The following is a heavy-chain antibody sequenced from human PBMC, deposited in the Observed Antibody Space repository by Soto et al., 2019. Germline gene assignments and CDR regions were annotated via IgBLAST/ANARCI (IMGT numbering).Heavy chain of an antibody. J-gene: IGHJ6*02. CDR2: IYSGGST. Sequence: GGSLRLSCAASGFTVSSNYMSWVRQAPGKGLEWVSVIYSGGSTYYADSVKGRFTISRDNSKNTLYLQMNSLRAEDTAVYYCARDRLIAARRYGMDVWGQGTTVTAP. CDR3: ARDRLIAARRYGMDV. CDR1: GFTVSSNY. V-gene: IGHV3-53*01. D-gene: IGHD6-6*01.